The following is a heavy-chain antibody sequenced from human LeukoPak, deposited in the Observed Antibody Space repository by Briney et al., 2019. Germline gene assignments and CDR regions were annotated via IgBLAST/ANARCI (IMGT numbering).Heavy chain of an antibody. Sequence: ASVKVSCKASGYTFTGYYMHWVRQAPGQGLEWMGWINPNSGGTNYAQKFQGRVTMTRDTSISTAYMELSRLRSDDTAVYYCARDAPQSTYYYYYMDVWGKGTTVTISS. CDR3: ARDAPQSTYYYYYMDV. J-gene: IGHJ6*03. CDR2: INPNSGGT. V-gene: IGHV1-2*02. CDR1: GYTFTGYY.